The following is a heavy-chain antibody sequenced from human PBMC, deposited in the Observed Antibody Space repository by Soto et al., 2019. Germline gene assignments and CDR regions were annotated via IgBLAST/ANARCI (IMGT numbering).Heavy chain of an antibody. CDR2: IYHSGST. Sequence: QVQLQESGPGLVKPSGTLSLTCAVSSGSISSSNWWSWVRQPPGKGLEWIGEIYHSGSTHYNPSLKSRVTISVDKSKNQFSLKLSSVTAADTAVYYCARKQPTARASSAFDIWGQGTMVTVSS. CDR3: ARKQPTARASSAFDI. J-gene: IGHJ3*02. V-gene: IGHV4-4*02. D-gene: IGHD4-17*01. CDR1: SGSISSSNW.